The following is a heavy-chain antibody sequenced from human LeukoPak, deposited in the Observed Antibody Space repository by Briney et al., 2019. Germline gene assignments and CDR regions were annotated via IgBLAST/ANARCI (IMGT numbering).Heavy chain of an antibody. CDR2: LSPNSGQT. Sequence: ASVKVSCKASGYTFTTYDINWVRQATGQGLEWMGWLSPNSGQTAYAQKFQGRVTMTRDISISTFYLELSSLTSEDTAVYYCARGRSSGCLGYWGQGTLVTVSS. V-gene: IGHV1-8*01. J-gene: IGHJ4*02. D-gene: IGHD6-19*01. CDR1: GYTFTTYD. CDR3: ARGRSSGCLGY.